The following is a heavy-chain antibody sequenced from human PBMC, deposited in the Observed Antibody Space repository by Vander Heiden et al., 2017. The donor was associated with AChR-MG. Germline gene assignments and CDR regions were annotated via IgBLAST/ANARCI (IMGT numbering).Heavy chain of an antibody. CDR3: ARSLPLGAKDY. D-gene: IGHD1-26*01. Sequence: QVQLVESGGGVVQPGRSLRLSCAASGFTFSSYGMHWVRQGPGKGLEWVAVIWYDGSNKYYADSVKGRFTISRDNSKNTLYLQMNSLRAEDTAVYYCARSLPLGAKDYWGQGTLVTVSS. J-gene: IGHJ4*02. V-gene: IGHV3-33*01. CDR2: IWYDGSNK. CDR1: GFTFSSYG.